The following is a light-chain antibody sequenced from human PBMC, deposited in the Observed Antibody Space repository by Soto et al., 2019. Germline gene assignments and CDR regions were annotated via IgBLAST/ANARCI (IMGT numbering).Light chain of an antibody. CDR3: QQSYSTWT. CDR1: QSISSY. V-gene: IGKV1-39*01. CDR2: AAS. J-gene: IGKJ1*01. Sequence: DIQMTQSPSSLSASVGDRVTITCRASQSISSYLNWYQQKPGKAPNLLIYAASSLQSGVPSRFSGSGSGTDCTLTISSLQPEDFATYYCQQSYSTWTFGQGTKVEIK.